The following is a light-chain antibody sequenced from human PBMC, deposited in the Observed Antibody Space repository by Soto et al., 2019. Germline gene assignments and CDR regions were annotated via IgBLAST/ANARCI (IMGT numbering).Light chain of an antibody. V-gene: IGLV2-14*01. Sequence: QLVLTQPASVSGSPGQSITISCTGTSSDVGGYNYVSWYQQHPGKAPKLMIYGVSNRPSGVSNRFSGSKSGNTASLTISGLQAEDEADYYCSSYTSSSTLYVFGTGTKLTVL. CDR3: SSYTSSSTLYV. CDR1: SSDVGGYNY. CDR2: GVS. J-gene: IGLJ1*01.